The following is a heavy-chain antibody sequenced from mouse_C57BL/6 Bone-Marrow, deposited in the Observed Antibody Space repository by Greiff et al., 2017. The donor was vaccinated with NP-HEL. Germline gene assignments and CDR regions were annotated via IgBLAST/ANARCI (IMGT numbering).Heavy chain of an antibody. J-gene: IGHJ3*01. D-gene: IGHD1-1*01. CDR3: ARHEDYYDSSPWFAY. Sequence: EVKVEESGGGLVKPGGSLKLSCAASGFTFSSYTMSWVRQTPEKRLEWVATISGGGGNTYYPDSVKGRFTISRDNAKNTLYLQMSSLRSEDTALYYCARHEDYYDSSPWFAYWGQGTLVTVSA. CDR1: GFTFSSYT. CDR2: ISGGGGNT. V-gene: IGHV5-9*01.